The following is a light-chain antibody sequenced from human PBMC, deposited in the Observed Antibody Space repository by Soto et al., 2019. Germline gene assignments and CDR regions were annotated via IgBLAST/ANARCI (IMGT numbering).Light chain of an antibody. CDR1: QSINNW. Sequence: DIQMTQSPSTLYASVGDRVTITCRASQSINNWLAWYRQKPGKAPNLLNYKASSLESGVPSRFSGSRSGTEFTLTISSLQPDDFASYYCQQYNTFPVTFGQGTKVEIK. J-gene: IGKJ1*01. V-gene: IGKV1-5*03. CDR3: QQYNTFPVT. CDR2: KAS.